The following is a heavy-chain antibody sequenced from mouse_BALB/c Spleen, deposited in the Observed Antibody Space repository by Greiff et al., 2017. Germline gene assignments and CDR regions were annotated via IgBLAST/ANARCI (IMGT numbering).Heavy chain of an antibody. V-gene: IGHV7-3*02. CDR3: ARDGGHDYGSDY. D-gene: IGHD1-2*01. Sequence: EVMLVESGGGLVQPGGSLRLSCATSGFTFTDYYMSWVRQPPGKALEWLGFIRNKANGYTTEYSASVKGRFTISRDNSQSILYLQMNTLRAEDSATYYCARDGGHDYGSDYWGQGTTLTVSS. CDR1: GFTFTDYY. CDR2: IRNKANGYTT. J-gene: IGHJ2*01.